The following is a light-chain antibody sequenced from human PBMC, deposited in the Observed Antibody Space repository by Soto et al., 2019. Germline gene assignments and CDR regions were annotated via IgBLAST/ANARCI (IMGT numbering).Light chain of an antibody. Sequence: DIQMTQSPSTLSGSVGDRVTITCRASQTISSWLAWYQQKPGIAPKLLIHDASSLESGVPSRFSGSGSGTEFTLTISSLQPDDFATYYCQQYNNYPWTFGQGTKVDIK. J-gene: IGKJ1*01. CDR3: QQYNNYPWT. CDR2: DAS. CDR1: QTISSW. V-gene: IGKV1-5*01.